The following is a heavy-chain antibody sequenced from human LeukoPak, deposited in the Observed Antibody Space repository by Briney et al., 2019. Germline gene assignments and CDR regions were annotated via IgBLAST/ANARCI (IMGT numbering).Heavy chain of an antibody. CDR3: ARDQGFGIAARDSWFDP. J-gene: IGHJ5*02. D-gene: IGHD6-6*01. CDR2: ISAYNGHT. V-gene: IGHV1-18*01. CDR1: GYTFTTSG. Sequence: ASAKDSCKAPGYTFTTSGVNWVPQAPRPRLEWMGWISAYNGHTIYAQNLQGRLTITTDTSTNAAYMELRSLRSDGTAVYYWARDQGFGIAARDSWFDPWGQGTVVTVS.